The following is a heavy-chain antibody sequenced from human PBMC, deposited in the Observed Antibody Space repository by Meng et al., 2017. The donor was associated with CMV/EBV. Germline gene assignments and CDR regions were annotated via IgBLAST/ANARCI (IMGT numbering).Heavy chain of an antibody. CDR1: ASLSSYY. CDR3: AREEITMVRGVLNYFDY. D-gene: IGHD3-10*01. Sequence: ASLSSYYWGWLRQPAGKGLEWIGRIYTSGSTNYNPSLKSRVTMSVDTSKNQFSLKLSSVTAADTAVYYCAREEITMVRGVLNYFDYWGQGTLVTVSS. V-gene: IGHV4-4*07. CDR2: IYTSGST. J-gene: IGHJ4*02.